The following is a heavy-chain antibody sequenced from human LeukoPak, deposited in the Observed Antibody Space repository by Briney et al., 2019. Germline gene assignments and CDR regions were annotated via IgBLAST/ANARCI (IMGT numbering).Heavy chain of an antibody. V-gene: IGHV3-49*01. CDR3: TRDGGRQLCFFDY. CDR1: GFTFGDYA. CDR2: IRSKAYGGTT. Sequence: PGGSLRLSCTASGFTFGDYAMSWFRQAPGKGLEWVGFIRSKAYGGTTEYTESVKGRFTISRDDSKSIAYLQMNSLKTEDTAVYYCTRDGGRQLCFFDYWGQGTLVTVSS. J-gene: IGHJ4*02. D-gene: IGHD5-18*01.